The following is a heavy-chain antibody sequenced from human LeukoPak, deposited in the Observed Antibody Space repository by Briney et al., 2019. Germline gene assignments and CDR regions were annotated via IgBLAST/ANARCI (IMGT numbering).Heavy chain of an antibody. CDR3: TIVLRPYRGSGYRNWFDP. V-gene: IGHV3-15*01. J-gene: IGHJ5*02. D-gene: IGHD3-22*01. Sequence: GGSLRLSCAASGFTFSNAWMAWVRQVPGEGLEWLGRIKSKTDGETADYAAPVRGRFFISRDDRKDTLYVEINSLKTEDTGIYYCTIVLRPYRGSGYRNWFDPWGRGTLVTVSS. CDR2: IKSKTDGETA. CDR1: GFTFSNAW.